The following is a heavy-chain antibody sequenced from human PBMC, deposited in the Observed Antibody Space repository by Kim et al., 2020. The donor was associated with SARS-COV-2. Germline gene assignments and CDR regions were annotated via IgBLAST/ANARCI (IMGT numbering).Heavy chain of an antibody. V-gene: IGHV4-39*07. CDR1: GGSISSSSYY. Sequence: SETLSLTCTVSGGSISSSSYYWGWIRQPPGKGLEWIGSIYYSRSTYYNPSLKSRVTISVDTSKNQFSLKLSSVTAADTAVYYCARVPGIRFDPWGQGTLVTVSS. CDR3: ARVPGIRFDP. J-gene: IGHJ5*02. CDR2: IYYSRST.